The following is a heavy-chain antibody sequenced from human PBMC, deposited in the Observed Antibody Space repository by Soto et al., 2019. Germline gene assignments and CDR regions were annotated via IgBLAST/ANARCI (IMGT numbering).Heavy chain of an antibody. J-gene: IGHJ6*02. CDR3: ARERPERGKDV. V-gene: IGHV1-69*06. CDR2: IIPVFGTA. CDR1: GGPFISSA. Sequence: QVQLVQSGAEVKKPGSSVRVSCKASGGPFISSAISWVRQSPGPGLEWMGAIIPVFGTAHYAQKFQSRVTITADKPTSTAYMELSRLRSDDTAVDYCARERPERGKDVWGQGTTVTVSS. D-gene: IGHD6-25*01.